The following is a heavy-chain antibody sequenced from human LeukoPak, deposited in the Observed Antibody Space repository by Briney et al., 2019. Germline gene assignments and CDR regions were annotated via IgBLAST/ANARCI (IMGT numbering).Heavy chain of an antibody. J-gene: IGHJ4*02. D-gene: IGHD6-19*01. CDR3: ARVGLSVADY. CDR1: GYSISSSYY. CDR2: IYHSGST. V-gene: IGHV4-38-2*01. Sequence: SETLSITCAVSGYSISSSYYWGWIRQPPGKGLEWIGSIYHSGSTYYNPSLKSRVTISVDTSKNQFSLKLSSVTAADTAVYYCARVGLSVADYWGQGTLVTVSS.